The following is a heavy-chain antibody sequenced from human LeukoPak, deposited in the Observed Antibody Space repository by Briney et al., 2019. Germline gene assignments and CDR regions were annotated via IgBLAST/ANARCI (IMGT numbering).Heavy chain of an antibody. CDR2: IIPIFGTA. V-gene: IGHV1-69*13. CDR3: ASQVAARLHY. J-gene: IGHJ4*02. Sequence: ASVKVSCKASGGTFSSYAISWVRQAPGQGLEWMGGIIPIFGTANYAQKFQGRVTITADESTSTAYMELSSLRSEDTAVYYCASQVAARLHYWGQGTLLTVSS. D-gene: IGHD6-6*01. CDR1: GGTFSSYA.